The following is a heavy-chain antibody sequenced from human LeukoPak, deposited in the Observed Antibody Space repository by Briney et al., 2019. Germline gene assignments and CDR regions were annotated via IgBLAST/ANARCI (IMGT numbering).Heavy chain of an antibody. CDR2: ISSSGSTI. V-gene: IGHV3-48*03. J-gene: IGHJ6*02. CDR1: GFTLSSYE. D-gene: IGHD4-17*01. Sequence: GGSLRLSCVASGFTLSSYEMNWVRQAPGKGLEWVSYISSSGSTIYYADSVKGRFTLSRDNAKNSLYLQMNSLRGEDTAVYYCARDYGAGMDVWGQGTTVTVSS. CDR3: ARDYGAGMDV.